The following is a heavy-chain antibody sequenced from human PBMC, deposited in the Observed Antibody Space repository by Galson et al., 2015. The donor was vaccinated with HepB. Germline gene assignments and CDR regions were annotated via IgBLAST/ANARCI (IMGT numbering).Heavy chain of an antibody. J-gene: IGHJ6*02. Sequence: SLRLSCAASGLTFSDHSMNWVRQAPGKGLEWVSSISRTSININYADSVKGRYTISRDNAKNSLYLQMNSLRAEDTAVYYCTRDVGNTKTYQYHGMDVWGQGTTITVSS. CDR3: TRDVGNTKTYQYHGMDV. CDR1: GLTFSDHS. CDR2: ISRTSINI. D-gene: IGHD2-2*01. V-gene: IGHV3-21*01.